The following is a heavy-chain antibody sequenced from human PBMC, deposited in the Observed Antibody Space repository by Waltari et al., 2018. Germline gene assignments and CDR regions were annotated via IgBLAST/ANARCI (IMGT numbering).Heavy chain of an antibody. D-gene: IGHD2-2*01. J-gene: IGHJ4*02. CDR1: GYTFASDA. Sequence: QVQLVQSGAEVKKPGASVKVSCKAAGYTFASDAMHWVRQAPGQRLEWMGGINAGNGNTKHSPKFQGSVTITRDTSASTAYMELSSLRSEDTAVYYCARAPQLPLDYWGQGTLVTVSS. V-gene: IGHV1-3*01. CDR3: ARAPQLPLDY. CDR2: INAGNGNT.